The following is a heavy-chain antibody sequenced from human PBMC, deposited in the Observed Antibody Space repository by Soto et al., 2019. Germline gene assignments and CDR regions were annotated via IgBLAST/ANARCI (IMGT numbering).Heavy chain of an antibody. CDR3: AREGGWYVDY. D-gene: IGHD6-19*01. CDR2: IKADNTNT. V-gene: IGHV1-3*01. Sequence: ASVKVSCKASGFTFSCYTIHWVRQAPGQRLEWMGWIKADNTNTKYSQKFQGRVTITRDTSASTVYMELSSLKSEDTAVYYCAREGGWYVDYWGQGTLVTVSS. J-gene: IGHJ4*02. CDR1: GFTFSCYT.